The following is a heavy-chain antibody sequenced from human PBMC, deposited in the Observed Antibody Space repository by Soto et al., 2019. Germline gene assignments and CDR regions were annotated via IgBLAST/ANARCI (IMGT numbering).Heavy chain of an antibody. V-gene: IGHV1-69*06. D-gene: IGHD3-22*01. J-gene: IGHJ6*02. CDR3: ARDRRGKSYYYDSSGPYFYGMDV. CDR2: IMPIFGTT. CDR1: AGTFSSYG. Sequence: QVQLVQSGAEVKKPGASVKVSCKASAGTFSSYGISWVRQAPGQGLEWMGGIMPIFGTTNYAQKFQGRVTITADKSTSTGYIEVSSLTSEDTAVYYCARDRRGKSYYYDSSGPYFYGMDVWGQGTTVTVSS.